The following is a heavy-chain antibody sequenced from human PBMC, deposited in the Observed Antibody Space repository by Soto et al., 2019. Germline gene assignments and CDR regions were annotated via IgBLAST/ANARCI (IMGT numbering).Heavy chain of an antibody. CDR1: GGSVNSDDYY. Sequence: PWETLSLTCTVSGGSVNSDDYYWSWIRQPPGKGLEWIGYIYYTGRTNYNPSLMSRVTISLDASRNQFSLKLNSVTAADTAVFYCAREYSNSPEAFDSWGQGTLVTVSS. CDR2: IYYTGRT. V-gene: IGHV4-61*08. J-gene: IGHJ4*02. D-gene: IGHD4-4*01. CDR3: AREYSNSPEAFDS.